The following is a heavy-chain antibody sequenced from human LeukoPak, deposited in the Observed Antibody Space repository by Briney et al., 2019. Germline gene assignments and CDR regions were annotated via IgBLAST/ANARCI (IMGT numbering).Heavy chain of an antibody. CDR2: IRYDGSNK. J-gene: IGHJ6*03. V-gene: IGHV3-30*02. CDR3: AKDRRESYYMDV. CDR1: GFTFSDEG. Sequence: GGSLRLSCAASGFTFSDEGMHWVRQAPGKGLEWVAFIRYDGSNKYYADSVKGRFTISRDNSKNTLYLQMNSLRAEDTAVYYCAKDRRESYYMDVWGKGTTVTVSS.